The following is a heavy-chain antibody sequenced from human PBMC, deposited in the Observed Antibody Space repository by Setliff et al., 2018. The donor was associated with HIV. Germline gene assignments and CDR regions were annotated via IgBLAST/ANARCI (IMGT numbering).Heavy chain of an antibody. CDR2: ISAYNGNT. CDR3: ARDDVGYCSGGSCYHLFDTFDI. D-gene: IGHD2-15*01. Sequence: ASVKVSCKASGYTFTSYGISWVRQAPGQGLEWMGWISAYNGNTNYALNLQGRGTMTTDTSTSTAYMELRSLRSDDTAVDYCARDDVGYCSGGSCYHLFDTFDIWGQGTVVIVSS. V-gene: IGHV1-18*01. CDR1: GYTFTSYG. J-gene: IGHJ3*02.